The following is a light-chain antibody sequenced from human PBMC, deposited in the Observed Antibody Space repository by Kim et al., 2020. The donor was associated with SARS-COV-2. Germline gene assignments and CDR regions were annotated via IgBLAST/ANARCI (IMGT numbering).Light chain of an antibody. CDR3: HPPANKNNHTG. CDR2: DKD. V-gene: IGLV3-19*01. J-gene: IGLJ2*01. CDR1: SLRSYY. Sequence: SSELTQDPAVSVALGQTVRITCQGDSLRSYYASWYQQKPGQAPVLVIYDKDNRPSGIPDRFSGSGSGNPASLTITGAHVADEAGYYCHPPANKNNHTGFG.